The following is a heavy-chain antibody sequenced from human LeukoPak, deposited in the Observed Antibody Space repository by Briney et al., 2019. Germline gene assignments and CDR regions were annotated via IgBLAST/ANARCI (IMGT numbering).Heavy chain of an antibody. D-gene: IGHD2/OR15-2a*01. CDR2: INSDGSST. CDR3: ARGHNRKYFQH. V-gene: IGHV3-74*01. CDR1: GFTFISYW. J-gene: IGHJ1*01. Sequence: PGGSLRLSCAASGFTFISYWMHWVRQAPGKGLVWVSRINSDGSSTSYADSVKGRFTISRDNAKNTLYLQMNSLRAEDTAVYYCARGHNRKYFQHWGQGTLVTVSS.